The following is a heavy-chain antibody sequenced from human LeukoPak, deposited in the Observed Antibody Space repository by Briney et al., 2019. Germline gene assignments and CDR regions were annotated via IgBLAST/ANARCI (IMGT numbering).Heavy chain of an antibody. CDR3: AREEHYRRYFAL. CDR1: GFTFSDNY. D-gene: IGHD3-16*02. V-gene: IGHV3-11*01. J-gene: IGHJ2*01. CDR2: ISGNGGVI. Sequence: GGSLRLSCAASGFTFSDNYMTWVRQAPGKGLEWLSYISGNGGVIQYADSVKGRFTISRDNSKNTLYLQMNTLRAEDTAVYFCAREEHYRRYFALWGRGTLVAVSS.